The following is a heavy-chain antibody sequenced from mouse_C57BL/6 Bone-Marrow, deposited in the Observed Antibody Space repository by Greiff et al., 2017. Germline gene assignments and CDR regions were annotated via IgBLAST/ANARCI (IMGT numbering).Heavy chain of an antibody. Sequence: QVQLQQSGAELVRPGSSVKLSCKASGYTFTSYWMHWVKQRPIQGLEWIGNIDPSDSETHYNQKFKDKATLTVDKSSSTAYMQLSSLTSEDSAVYYCARLRVTAVVAPWGVGVTGTTVTVSS. D-gene: IGHD1-1*01. V-gene: IGHV1-52*01. CDR1: GYTFTSYW. CDR2: IDPSDSET. CDR3: ARLRVTAVVAPWGV. J-gene: IGHJ1*03.